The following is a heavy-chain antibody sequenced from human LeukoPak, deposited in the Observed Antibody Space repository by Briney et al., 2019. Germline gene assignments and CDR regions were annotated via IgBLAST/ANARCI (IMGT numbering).Heavy chain of an antibody. CDR1: GYTFTYYY. CDR2: INPASGST. D-gene: IGHD4-17*01. Sequence: ASVKVSCKASGYTFTYYYFHWVRQAPGQGLEWMGIINPASGSTTYAQSFQGRVTMTRDTSTSTVYMELSSLRSEDTAVYFCARDWLVGVTTALDSWGQGTLVIVSS. CDR3: ARDWLVGVTTALDS. J-gene: IGHJ4*02. V-gene: IGHV1-46*01.